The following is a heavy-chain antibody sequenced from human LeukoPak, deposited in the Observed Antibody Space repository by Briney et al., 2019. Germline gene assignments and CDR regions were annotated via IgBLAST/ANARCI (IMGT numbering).Heavy chain of an antibody. CDR1: GGSISSYY. V-gene: IGHV4-59*01. CDR3: ARRVVVDGLYAFDI. CDR2: VYYSGST. J-gene: IGHJ3*02. Sequence: SETLSLTCTVSGGSISSYYWTWIRQPPGKGLEWIGYVYYSGSTNYSPSLKSRVTISVDTSKKQFSLKLSSMTAADTAVYYCARRVVVDGLYAFDIWGQGTMVTVSS. D-gene: IGHD3-22*01.